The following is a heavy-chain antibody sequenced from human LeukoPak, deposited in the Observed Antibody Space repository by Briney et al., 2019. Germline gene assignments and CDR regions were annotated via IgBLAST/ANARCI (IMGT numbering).Heavy chain of an antibody. CDR3: ARHKLEYSSSSTFQY. D-gene: IGHD6-6*01. Sequence: GESLKISCKGSGYSFATYWIGWVRQMPGEGLEWMGIIYPDDSDTIYSPSFQGQVTISADKSISTAYLQWSSLTASDTAMYYCARHKLEYSSSSTFQYWGQGTLVTVSS. CDR2: IYPDDSDT. V-gene: IGHV5-51*01. CDR1: GYSFATYW. J-gene: IGHJ1*01.